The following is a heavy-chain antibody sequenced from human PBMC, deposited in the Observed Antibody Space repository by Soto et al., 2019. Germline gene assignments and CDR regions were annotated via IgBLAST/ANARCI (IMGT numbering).Heavy chain of an antibody. CDR1: GGSISGYY. V-gene: IGHV4-4*07. CDR3: AREGGYFDSSGSGVYHYYGVDV. CDR2: VYSSGST. J-gene: IGHJ6*02. D-gene: IGHD3-22*01. Sequence: QVRLQGSGPGLVKPSETLSLTCTVSGGSISGYYWSWIRQPAGKGLQWIGRVYSSGSTNYDPSLRSRVTMSVDTSKKQFSLRLNSLTAADTAVYYCAREGGYFDSSGSGVYHYYGVDVWGLGTTVTVSS.